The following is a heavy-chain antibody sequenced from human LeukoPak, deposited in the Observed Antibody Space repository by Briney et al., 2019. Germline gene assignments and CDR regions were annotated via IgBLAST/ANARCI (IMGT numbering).Heavy chain of an antibody. J-gene: IGHJ3*02. D-gene: IGHD1-1*01. Sequence: GSLRLSCAASGFTFSSYGMHWVRQAPGKGLEWVAVIWYDGSNKYYADSVKGRFTISRDNAKNSLYLQMNSLTAEDTAVYYCARKMKTGDRVGTFDIWGQGTMVTVSS. V-gene: IGHV3-33*03. CDR3: ARKMKTGDRVGTFDI. CDR1: GFTFSSYG. CDR2: IWYDGSNK.